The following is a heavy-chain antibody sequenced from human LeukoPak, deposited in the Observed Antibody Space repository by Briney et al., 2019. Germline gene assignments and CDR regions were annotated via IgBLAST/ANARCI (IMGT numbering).Heavy chain of an antibody. CDR3: AKRIIDSGWEDDAFDI. CDR2: ISYDGSNK. CDR1: GFTFSSDG. J-gene: IGHJ3*02. Sequence: PGGSLRLSCAASGFTFSSDGMHWVRQAPGKGLEGVAVISYDGSNKYYADSVKGRFTISRDNSKNTLYLQMNSLRAEDTAVYYCAKRIIDSGWEDDAFDIRGQGTMGTVSS. D-gene: IGHD6-19*01. V-gene: IGHV3-30*18.